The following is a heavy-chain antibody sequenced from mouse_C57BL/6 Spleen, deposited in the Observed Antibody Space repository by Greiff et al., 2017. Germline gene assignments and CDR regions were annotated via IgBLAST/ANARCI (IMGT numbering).Heavy chain of an antibody. J-gene: IGHJ1*03. Sequence: EVQLVESGGGLVKPGGSLKLSCAASGFTFSDYGMHWVRQAPEKGLEWVAYISSGSSTIYYADTVKGRFTISRDNAKHTLFLQMTSLRSEDTAMYYCASSDYYGSSYWYFDVWGTGTTVTVSS. CDR3: ASSDYYGSSYWYFDV. CDR1: GFTFSDYG. D-gene: IGHD1-1*01. V-gene: IGHV5-17*01. CDR2: ISSGSSTI.